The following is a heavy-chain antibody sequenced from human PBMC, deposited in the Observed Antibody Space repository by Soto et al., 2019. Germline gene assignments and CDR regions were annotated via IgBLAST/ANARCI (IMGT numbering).Heavy chain of an antibody. D-gene: IGHD6-13*01. CDR2: ISGGGGRT. V-gene: IGHV3-23*01. CDR3: AKGQLSSGLFVFYYGMDV. J-gene: IGHJ6*02. Sequence: TGGSLRLSCAASGFTFSNYDMSWVRQAPGKGLEWVSVISGGGGRTYYADSVKGRFTISRDNSRDTLDLQMNSLRAEDSAVYYCAKGQLSSGLFVFYYGMDVWGQGTTVTVSS. CDR1: GFTFSNYD.